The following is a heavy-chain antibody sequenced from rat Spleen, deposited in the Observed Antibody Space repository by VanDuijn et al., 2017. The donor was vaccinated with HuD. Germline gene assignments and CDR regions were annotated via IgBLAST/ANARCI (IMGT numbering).Heavy chain of an antibody. CDR3: ARRSGYVGDYFDY. CDR2: LNGAGST. D-gene: IGHD4-3*01. Sequence: EVQLQESGPGLVKPSQSLSLTCSVTGYSITSSYRWNWIRKFPGNKLEWMGYLNGAGSTNYNPSLKSRISITRDTSKNQFFLQVNSVTTEDTATYYCARRSGYVGDYFDYWGQGVMVTVSS. CDR1: GYSITSSYR. V-gene: IGHV3-3*01. J-gene: IGHJ2*01.